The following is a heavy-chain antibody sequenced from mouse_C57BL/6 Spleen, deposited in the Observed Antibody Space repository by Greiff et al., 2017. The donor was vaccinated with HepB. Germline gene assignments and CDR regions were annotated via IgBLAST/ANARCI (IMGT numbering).Heavy chain of an antibody. CDR1: GYTFTSYW. CDR2: IDPSDSYT. V-gene: IGHV1-69*01. D-gene: IGHD2-5*01. CDR3: ARGSYSNFYFDY. Sequence: VQLQQSGAELVMPGASVKLSCKASGYTFTSYWMHWVKQRPGQGLEWIGEIDPSDSYTNYNQKFKGKSTLTVDKSSSTAYMQLSSLTSEDSAVYYCARGSYSNFYFDYWGQGTTLTVSS. J-gene: IGHJ2*01.